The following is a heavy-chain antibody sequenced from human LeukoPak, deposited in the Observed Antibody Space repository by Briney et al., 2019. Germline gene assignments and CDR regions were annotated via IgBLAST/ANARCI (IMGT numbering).Heavy chain of an antibody. D-gene: IGHD2-2*01. CDR2: IYYSGST. CDR3: ARTSSRMGNWFDP. J-gene: IGHJ5*02. CDR1: GYSISSGYY. Sequence: TSETLSLTCTVSGYSISSGYYWGWIRQPPGKGLEWIGSIYYSGSTYYNPSLKSRVTISVDTSKNQFSLKLSSVTAADTAVYYCARTSSRMGNWFDPWGQGTLVTVSS. V-gene: IGHV4-38-2*02.